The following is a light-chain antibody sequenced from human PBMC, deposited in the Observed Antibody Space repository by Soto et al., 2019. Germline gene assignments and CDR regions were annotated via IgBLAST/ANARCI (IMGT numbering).Light chain of an antibody. J-gene: IGKJ4*01. V-gene: IGKV1-8*01. CDR1: QGISSY. CDR3: QQSRSFPLT. Sequence: AIRMTQSPSSLSSSTGDVVTITCRASQGISSYLAWYQQKPGKAPKLLIYAASNLWSGVPSRFSGSGSGAHFSLTISSLQPEDVATYFCQQSRSFPLTFGGGTKVDIK. CDR2: AAS.